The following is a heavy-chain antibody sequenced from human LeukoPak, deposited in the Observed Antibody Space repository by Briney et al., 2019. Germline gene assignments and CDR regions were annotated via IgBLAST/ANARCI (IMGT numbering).Heavy chain of an antibody. CDR2: ISSSGSTI. V-gene: IGHV3-11*01. Sequence: GGSLRLSCAASGFTFSDYYMSWIRQAPGKGLEWVSYISSSGSTIYYADSVKGRFTISRDNAKNSLYLQMNSLRAEDTAVYYCAKTEDGYTLIFDYWGQGTLVTVSS. J-gene: IGHJ4*02. CDR3: AKTEDGYTLIFDY. D-gene: IGHD5-24*01. CDR1: GFTFSDYY.